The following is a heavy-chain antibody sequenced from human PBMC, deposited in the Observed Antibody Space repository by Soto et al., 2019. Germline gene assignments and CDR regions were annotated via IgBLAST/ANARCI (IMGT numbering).Heavy chain of an antibody. D-gene: IGHD3-22*01. V-gene: IGHV4-31*03. CDR2: IYSSGST. J-gene: IGHJ4*02. Sequence: SETLSLTCSVSGGSISSGGYYWSWIRQHPGKGLEWIGYIYSSGSTYYNPSLKSRVTISVDTSKNQFSLKLSSVTAADTAVYYCARGVVVAHFDYWGQGTLVTVS. CDR3: ARGVVVAHFDY. CDR1: GGSISSGGYY.